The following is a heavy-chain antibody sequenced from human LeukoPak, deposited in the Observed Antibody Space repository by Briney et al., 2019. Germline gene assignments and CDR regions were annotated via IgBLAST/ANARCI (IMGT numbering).Heavy chain of an antibody. J-gene: IGHJ4*02. CDR1: GGSISSYY. CDR2: IYYSGST. Sequence: PSETLSLTCTVSGGSISSYYWSWIRQPPGKGLEWIGYIYYSGSTNYNPSLKSRVTISVDTSKNQFSLKLSSVTAADTAVYYCARRGPYQCYYDSSGYYGPLGYWGQGTLVTVSS. CDR3: ARRGPYQCYYDSSGYYGPLGY. D-gene: IGHD3-22*01. V-gene: IGHV4-59*12.